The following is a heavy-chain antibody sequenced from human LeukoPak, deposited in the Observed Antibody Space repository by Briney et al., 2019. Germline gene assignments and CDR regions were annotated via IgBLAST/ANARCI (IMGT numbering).Heavy chain of an antibody. V-gene: IGHV1-3*01. CDR1: GYTFTSHA. CDR2: INAGSGDT. Sequence: ASVKVSCEASGYTFTSHAIHWVRQAPGQRPEWMGWINAGSGDTKCSQNLEGRVTITRDTSASTAYMELSSLKSEDTAVYYCARTARIAATVGDYFDYWGQGTLVTVSS. J-gene: IGHJ4*02. D-gene: IGHD6-13*01. CDR3: ARTARIAATVGDYFDY.